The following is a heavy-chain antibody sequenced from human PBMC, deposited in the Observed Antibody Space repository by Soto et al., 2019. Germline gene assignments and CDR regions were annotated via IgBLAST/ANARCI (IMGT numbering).Heavy chain of an antibody. D-gene: IGHD3-10*01. CDR3: GSGGCGWGRGYLPY. CDR1: GFTFSGYN. Sequence: VQLVDSGGGLVQPGKSLRLSCAASGFTFSGYNMHWVRQAPGKGLEWVSDISSSSNTIYYADSVKGRLTISRDNVKNTLYLKMNRLRNEDTAVYECGSGGCGWGRGYLPYWGKGTMVTVSS. J-gene: IGHJ1*01. CDR2: ISSSSNTI. V-gene: IGHV3-48*02.